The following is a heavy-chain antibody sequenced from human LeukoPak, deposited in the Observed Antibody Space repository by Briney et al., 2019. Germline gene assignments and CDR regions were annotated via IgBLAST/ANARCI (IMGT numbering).Heavy chain of an antibody. D-gene: IGHD6-13*01. Sequence: ASVKVSCKASGGTFSSYAISWVRQAPGQGLEWMGGIIPIFGTANYAQKFQGRVTITADESTSTAYMELSSLRSEDTAVYYCARDPPIAAAGTVGYYYYYGMDVWGQGTTVTVSS. CDR3: ARDPPIAAAGTVGYYYYYGMDV. V-gene: IGHV1-69*13. CDR2: IIPIFGTA. J-gene: IGHJ6*02. CDR1: GGTFSSYA.